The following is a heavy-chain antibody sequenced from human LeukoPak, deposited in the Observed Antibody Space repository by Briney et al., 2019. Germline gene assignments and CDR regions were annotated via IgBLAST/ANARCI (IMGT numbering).Heavy chain of an antibody. V-gene: IGHV4-59*01. CDR3: ARADVDTAMVYFDY. D-gene: IGHD5-18*01. J-gene: IGHJ4*02. Sequence: SETLSLTCTGSGGSISSYYWSWIRQPPGKGLEWIGYIYYSGSTNYNPSLKSRVTISVDTSKNQFSLKLSSVTAADTAVYYCARADVDTAMVYFDYWGQGTLVTVSS. CDR1: GGSISSYY. CDR2: IYYSGST.